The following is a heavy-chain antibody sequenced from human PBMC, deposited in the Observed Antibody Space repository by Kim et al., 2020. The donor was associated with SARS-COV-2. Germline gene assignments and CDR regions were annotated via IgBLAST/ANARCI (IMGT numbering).Heavy chain of an antibody. Sequence: GGSLRLSCTASGLTFGDYFMSWVRQAPGKGLEWVGFIRREVYGATTEYAASVKGRFTISRDDSKSIVYLQMESLKSEDTVVYYCSGEKRAYSDFWSGSMDVWGKGTTVTVSS. V-gene: IGHV3-49*04. CDR3: SGEKRAYSDFWSGSMDV. CDR1: GLTFGDYF. J-gene: IGHJ6*03. D-gene: IGHD3-3*01. CDR2: IRREVYGATT.